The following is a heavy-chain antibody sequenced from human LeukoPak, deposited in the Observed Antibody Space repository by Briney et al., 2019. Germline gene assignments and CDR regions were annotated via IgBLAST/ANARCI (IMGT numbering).Heavy chain of an antibody. D-gene: IGHD2-2*01. CDR2: INTSGST. J-gene: IGHJ4*02. V-gene: IGHV4-4*07. CDR1: GGSISSNY. Sequence: SETLSLTCTVSGGSISSNYWSWVRQPAGKGLEWIGRINTSGSTNYNPSLKSRVTISVDTSKNQFSLKLSSVTAADTAVYYCAREVIVVVPAARRYFDYWGQGTLVTVSS. CDR3: AREVIVVVPAARRYFDY.